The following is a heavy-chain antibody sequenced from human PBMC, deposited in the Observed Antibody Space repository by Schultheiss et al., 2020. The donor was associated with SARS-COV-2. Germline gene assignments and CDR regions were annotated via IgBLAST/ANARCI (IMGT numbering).Heavy chain of an antibody. J-gene: IGHJ3*02. CDR2: IYYSGST. CDR3: ARGWGDAFDI. CDR1: GGSISSGGYY. Sequence: SQTLSLTCTVSGGSISSGGYYWSWIRQPPGKGLEWIGYIYYSGSTYYNPSLKSRVTISLDTSKNQFSLKLSSVTAADTAVYYCARGWGDAFDIWGQGTMVTVSS. D-gene: IGHD3-16*01. V-gene: IGHV4-31*03.